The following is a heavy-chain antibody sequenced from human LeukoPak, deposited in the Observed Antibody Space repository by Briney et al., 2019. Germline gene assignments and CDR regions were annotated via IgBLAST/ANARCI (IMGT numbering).Heavy chain of an antibody. CDR2: IYYSGST. J-gene: IGHJ4*02. CDR3: ARRRGVEMATY. CDR1: GGSISSSSYY. V-gene: IGHV4-39*01. D-gene: IGHD5-24*01. Sequence: PSETLSLTCTVSGGSISSSSYYWGWLRQPPGKGLEWIGSIYYSGSTYYNPSLKSRVTISVDTSKNQFSLKLSSVTAADTAVYYCARRRGVEMATYWGQGTLVTVSS.